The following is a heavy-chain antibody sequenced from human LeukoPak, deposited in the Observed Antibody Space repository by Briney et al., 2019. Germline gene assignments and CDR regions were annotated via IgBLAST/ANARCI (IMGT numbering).Heavy chain of an antibody. CDR2: ISSSSSYI. CDR3: ARDSCGGDCRDY. Sequence: GGSLRLSCAASGFTFSSYSMNWVRQAPGKGLEWVSSISSSSSYIHYADSVKGRFTISRDNAKNSLYLRMNSLRAEDTAVYYCARDSCGGDCRDYWGQGTLVTVSS. V-gene: IGHV3-21*01. D-gene: IGHD2-21*01. J-gene: IGHJ4*02. CDR1: GFTFSSYS.